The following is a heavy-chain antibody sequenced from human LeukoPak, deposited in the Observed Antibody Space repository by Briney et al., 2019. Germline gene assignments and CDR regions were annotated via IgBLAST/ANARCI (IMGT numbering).Heavy chain of an antibody. Sequence: SETLSLTCTVSGGSIRSGGYYCTWIRQHPGKGLEWIGYIYHSGSTYYNPSLESRVTISVDTSRNQFSLKLSSVTAADTAVYYCARDSGQSIVVMFDIWGQGTMVTVSS. D-gene: IGHD3-22*01. CDR3: ARDSGQSIVVMFDI. J-gene: IGHJ3*02. CDR1: GGSIRSGGYY. V-gene: IGHV4-31*03. CDR2: IYHSGST.